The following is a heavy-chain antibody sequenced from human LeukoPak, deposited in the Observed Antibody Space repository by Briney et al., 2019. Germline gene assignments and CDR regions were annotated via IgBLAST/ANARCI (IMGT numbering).Heavy chain of an antibody. CDR3: ARKDGRWLLNDY. CDR2: ISAYNGNT. J-gene: IGHJ4*02. Sequence: ASVKVSCKASGYTFTSYGISWVRQAPDQGLGWMGWISAYNGNTNYAQKLQGRVTMTTDTSTSTAYMELRSLRSDDTAVYYCARKDGRWLLNDYWGQGTLVTVSS. D-gene: IGHD3-22*01. CDR1: GYTFTSYG. V-gene: IGHV1-18*01.